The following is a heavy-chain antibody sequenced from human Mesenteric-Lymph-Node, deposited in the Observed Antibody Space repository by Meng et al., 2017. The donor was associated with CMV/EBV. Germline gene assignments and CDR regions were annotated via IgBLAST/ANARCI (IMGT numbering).Heavy chain of an antibody. Sequence: SGNSFNTYWLGWVRQMPGKGLGWMGIISPGDSDTRYSPSFQGQVTISADKSISTAYLQWSSLKASDTAMYYCARVREGTTAVGFDYWGQGTLVTVSS. D-gene: IGHD6-13*01. CDR2: ISPGDSDT. CDR1: GNSFNTYW. J-gene: IGHJ4*02. CDR3: ARVREGTTAVGFDY. V-gene: IGHV5-51*01.